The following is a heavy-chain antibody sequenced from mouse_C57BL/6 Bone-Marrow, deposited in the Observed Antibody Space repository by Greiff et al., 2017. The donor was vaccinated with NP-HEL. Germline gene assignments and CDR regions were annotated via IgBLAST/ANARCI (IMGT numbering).Heavy chain of an antibody. Sequence: EVKLQESGGGLVQPGGSLKLSCAASGFTFSDYGMAWVRQAPRKGPEWVAFISNLAYSIYYADTVTGRFTISRENAKNTLYLEMSSLRSEDTAMYYCARRGNYLYYYAMDYWGQGTSVTVSS. CDR3: ARRGNYLYYYAMDY. CDR1: GFTFSDYG. D-gene: IGHD2-1*01. CDR2: ISNLAYSI. J-gene: IGHJ4*01. V-gene: IGHV5-15*01.